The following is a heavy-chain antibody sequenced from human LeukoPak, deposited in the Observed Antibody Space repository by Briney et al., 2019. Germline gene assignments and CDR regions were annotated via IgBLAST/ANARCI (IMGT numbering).Heavy chain of an antibody. CDR1: GGSISSYY. CDR3: ARASLSNWFDP. J-gene: IGHJ5*02. V-gene: IGHV4-59*01. Sequence: SETLSLTCTVSGGSISSYYWSWIRQPPGKGLEWIGYIYYSGSTNYNPSLKSRVTISVDASKNQFSLKLSSVTAADTAVYYCARASLSNWFDPWGQGTLVTVSS. CDR2: IYYSGST.